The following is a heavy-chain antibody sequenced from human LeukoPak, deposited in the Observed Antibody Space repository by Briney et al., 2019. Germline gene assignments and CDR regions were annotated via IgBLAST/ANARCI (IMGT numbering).Heavy chain of an antibody. CDR3: ARTGYSSSWYPYYYYYMDV. Sequence: PSETLSLTCTVSGYSISSGYYWGWIRQPPGKGLEWIGSIYHSGSTYYNPSLKSRVTISVDTSKNQFSLKLSSVTAADTAVYYCARTGYSSSWYPYYYYYMDVWGKGTTVTISS. V-gene: IGHV4-38-2*02. CDR2: IYHSGST. J-gene: IGHJ6*03. D-gene: IGHD6-13*01. CDR1: GYSISSGYY.